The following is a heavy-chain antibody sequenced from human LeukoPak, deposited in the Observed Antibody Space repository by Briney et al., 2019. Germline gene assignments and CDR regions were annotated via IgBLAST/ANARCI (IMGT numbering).Heavy chain of an antibody. CDR3: ARRFWAYYDSSGYYLDAFDI. Sequence: PSETLSLTCAVYGGSFSGYYWSWTRQPPGKGLEWIGEINHSGSTNYNPSLKSRVTISVDTSKNQFSLKLSSATAADTAVYYCARRFWAYYDSSGYYLDAFDIWGQGTMVTVSS. CDR1: GGSFSGYY. J-gene: IGHJ3*02. CDR2: INHSGST. V-gene: IGHV4-34*01. D-gene: IGHD3-22*01.